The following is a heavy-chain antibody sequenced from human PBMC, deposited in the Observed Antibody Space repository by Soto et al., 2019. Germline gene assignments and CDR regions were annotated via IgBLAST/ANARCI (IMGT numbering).Heavy chain of an antibody. V-gene: IGHV4-4*07. J-gene: IGHJ5*02. CDR3: ARGDPRDWFDP. CDR2: IYSHGNT. CDR1: GGSFSSYY. Sequence: QVQLQESGPGLVKPSETLSLTCSVSGGSFSSYYWSWIRQPAGKGLEWLGRIYSHGNTNYNPSLKSRVTMSVDTSKNQFSLKLTYVTAADTAVYYCARGDPRDWFDPWGQGTLVTVSS.